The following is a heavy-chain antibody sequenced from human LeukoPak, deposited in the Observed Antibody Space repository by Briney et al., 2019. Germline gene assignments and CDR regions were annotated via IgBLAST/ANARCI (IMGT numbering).Heavy chain of an antibody. CDR1: GFTFSSYA. J-gene: IGHJ6*02. D-gene: IGHD3-9*01. V-gene: IGHV3-23*01. Sequence: GGSLRLSCAASGFTFSSYAMSWVRQAPGKGLEWVSAISGSGGSTYYADSVKGRFTISRDNSKNTLYLQMNSLRAEDTAVYYCAKAGYPYYYYYFMDVWSQATTVTVSS. CDR2: ISGSGGST. CDR3: AKAGYPYYYYYFMDV.